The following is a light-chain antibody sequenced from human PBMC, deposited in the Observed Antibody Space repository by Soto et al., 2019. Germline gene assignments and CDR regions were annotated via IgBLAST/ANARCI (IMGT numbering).Light chain of an antibody. CDR2: RAS. Sequence: DLQMPQSPSPLSASVGDRVTITCRASPSISRWLAWYQQKPGKAPKVLIYRASSLQRGVPSRFSGRGSGTNFTLTINSLQPDDCATYYCQQYNSYLYSFGQGTKLKSK. V-gene: IGKV1-5*03. CDR1: PSISRW. CDR3: QQYNSYLYS. J-gene: IGKJ2*01.